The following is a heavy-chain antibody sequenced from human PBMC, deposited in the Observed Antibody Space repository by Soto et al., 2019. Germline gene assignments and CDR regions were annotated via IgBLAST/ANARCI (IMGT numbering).Heavy chain of an antibody. Sequence: SETLSLTCTVSGGSINSGDYYWSWIRQPPGKGLEWTGYIYDSGSTYYNPSLKSRVTMSVDTSKNEFSLKLSSVTAADTAVYYCARSGAPAASYYYAMDVWAKVPRSRLL. D-gene: IGHD2-2*01. CDR2: IYDSGST. CDR1: GGSINSGDYY. CDR3: ARSGAPAASYYYAMDV. V-gene: IGHV4-30-4*01. J-gene: IGHJ6*02.